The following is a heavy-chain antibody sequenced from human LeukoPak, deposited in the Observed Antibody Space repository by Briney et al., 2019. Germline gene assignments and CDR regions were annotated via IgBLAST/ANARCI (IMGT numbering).Heavy chain of an antibody. V-gene: IGHV3-NL1*01. D-gene: IGHD3-10*02. Sequence: GGSLRLSCAASGFTFSSYGMHWVRQAPGKGLEWVSSIGSDNKPHYSESVKGRFAISRDNSKNTLFLQLHNLRVEDTALYYCARDLRYYVAMDVWGQGTTVTVSS. CDR1: GFTFSSYG. CDR2: IGSDNKP. J-gene: IGHJ6*02. CDR3: ARDLRYYVAMDV.